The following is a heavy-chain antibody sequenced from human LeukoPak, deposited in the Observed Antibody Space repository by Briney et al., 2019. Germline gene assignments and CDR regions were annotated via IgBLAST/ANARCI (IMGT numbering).Heavy chain of an antibody. V-gene: IGHV3-23*01. D-gene: IGHD4-17*01. CDR1: GFNFSSYA. Sequence: GGSLRLSCAASGFNFSSYAMSWVRQAPGKGLGWVSAISGSGGSTYYADSVKGRFTISRDNSKNTLYLQMNSLRAEDTAVYYCAAVTTFYNWFDPWGQGTLVTVSS. CDR2: ISGSGGST. J-gene: IGHJ5*02. CDR3: AAVTTFYNWFDP.